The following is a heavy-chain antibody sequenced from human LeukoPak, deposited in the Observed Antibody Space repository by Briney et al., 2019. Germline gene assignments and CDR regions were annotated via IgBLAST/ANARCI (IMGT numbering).Heavy chain of an antibody. CDR2: IYYSGNT. CDR1: GGSIGRSGYY. D-gene: IGHD1-14*01. J-gene: IGHJ4*02. CDR3: ARLNQGNRFDY. Sequence: SETLSLTCSVSGGSIGRSGYYWAWIRQPPGKGLEWIGSIYYSGNTYYNPSLKSRVTISVDTSKNQFSLKLSSVTAADTAVYYCARLNQGNRFDYWGQGTLVTVPS. V-gene: IGHV4-39*01.